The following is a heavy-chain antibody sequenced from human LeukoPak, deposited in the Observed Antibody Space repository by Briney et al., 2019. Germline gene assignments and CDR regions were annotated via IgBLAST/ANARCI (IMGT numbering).Heavy chain of an antibody. CDR2: ISSSSSYI. D-gene: IGHD1-26*01. Sequence: GGSLRLSCAASGFFFSSYRMNWVRQAPGKGLEWVSSISSSSSYIYYADSVKGRFTISRDNAKNSLYLQMNSLRAEDTAVYYCARATTPSIVGATTNDYWGQGTLVTVSS. J-gene: IGHJ4*02. CDR3: ARATTPSIVGATTNDY. CDR1: GFFFSSYR. V-gene: IGHV3-21*01.